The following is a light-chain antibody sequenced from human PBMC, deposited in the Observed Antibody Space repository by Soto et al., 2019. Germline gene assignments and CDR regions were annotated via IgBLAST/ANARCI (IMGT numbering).Light chain of an antibody. V-gene: IGLV2-23*01. CDR1: SGYVGTYSL. Sequence: QSALAQPASVSGSPGQSITISCTGASGYVGTYSLVSWYQQHPGKAPKVVIYEGHKRPSGVPDRFSGSKSGNTASLTVSGLQAEDEADYFCCSHAGDNTYVFGTGTKLTVL. J-gene: IGLJ1*01. CDR3: CSHAGDNTYV. CDR2: EGH.